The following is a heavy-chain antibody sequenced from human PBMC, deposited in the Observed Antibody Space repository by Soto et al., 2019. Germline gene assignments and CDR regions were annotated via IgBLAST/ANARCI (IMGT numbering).Heavy chain of an antibody. D-gene: IGHD1-26*01. CDR1: GFTFSDYY. CDR3: ARGPIVGATTAFDI. J-gene: IGHJ3*02. Sequence: GGSLRLSCAASGFTFSDYYMSWIRQAPGKGLEWVSYISSSSSSYTNYADSVKGRFTISRDNAKNSLYLQMNSLRDEDTAVYYCARGPIVGATTAFDIWGQGTMVTVSS. V-gene: IGHV3-11*06. CDR2: ISSSSSSYT.